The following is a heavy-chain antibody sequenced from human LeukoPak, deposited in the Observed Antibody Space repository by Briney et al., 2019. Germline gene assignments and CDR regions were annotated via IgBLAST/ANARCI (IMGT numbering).Heavy chain of an antibody. J-gene: IGHJ4*02. Sequence: GGSLRLSCAASGFTFSNYWMSWVRQAPGKGLEWVAVIWYDGSNKYYADSVKGRFTISRDNSKNTLYLQMNSLRAEDTAVYYCAKDRYSGSYYFDYWGQGTLVTVSS. V-gene: IGHV3-33*06. CDR2: IWYDGSNK. CDR3: AKDRYSGSYYFDY. D-gene: IGHD1-26*01. CDR1: GFTFSNYW.